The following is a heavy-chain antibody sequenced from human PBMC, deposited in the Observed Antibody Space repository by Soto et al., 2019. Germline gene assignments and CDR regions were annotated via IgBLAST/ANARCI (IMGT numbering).Heavy chain of an antibody. V-gene: IGHV5-10-1*01. J-gene: IGHJ4*02. CDR3: ARQIYDSDTGPNFQYYFDS. CDR1: GYSSAGYW. Sequence: PGESLKICCKGSGYSSAGYWITWVRQKPGKGLEWMGRIDPSDSQTYYSPSFRGHVTISATTSITTVFLQWSSLRASDTAMYYCARQIYDSDTGPNFQYYFDSWGQGTPVTVSS. D-gene: IGHD3-22*01. CDR2: IDPSDSQT.